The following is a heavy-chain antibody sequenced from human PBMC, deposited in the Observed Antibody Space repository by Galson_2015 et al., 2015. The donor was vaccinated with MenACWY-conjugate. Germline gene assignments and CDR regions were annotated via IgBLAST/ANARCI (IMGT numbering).Heavy chain of an antibody. J-gene: IGHJ3*02. CDR3: ARRSARLTLGAFDI. CDR1: GGSISSSSYF. Sequence: LSLTCTDSGGSISSSSYFWGWIRQPPGTGLEWIRTISYSGSTHSNPSLNNRVTVSAATSENQFSLNANFVTAADTALYYCARRSARLTLGAFDIWGQGTMVTVSS. V-gene: IGHV4-39*01. CDR2: ISYSGST. D-gene: IGHD4-23*01.